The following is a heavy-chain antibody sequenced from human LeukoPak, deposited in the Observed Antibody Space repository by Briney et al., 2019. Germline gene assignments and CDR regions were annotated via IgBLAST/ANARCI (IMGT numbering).Heavy chain of an antibody. Sequence: KPSETLSLTCTVSGGSMSDYYWSFIRQSAGTGLEWLGRIHTSGTTWYNPSLKSRVTLSVDASKNQFPLGLTSVTAADTAVYYCARGDYYAGGGGNWFDPWGQGTLVTVSS. V-gene: IGHV4-4*07. CDR3: ARGDYYAGGGGNWFDP. D-gene: IGHD3-16*01. CDR1: GGSMSDYY. CDR2: IHTSGTT. J-gene: IGHJ5*02.